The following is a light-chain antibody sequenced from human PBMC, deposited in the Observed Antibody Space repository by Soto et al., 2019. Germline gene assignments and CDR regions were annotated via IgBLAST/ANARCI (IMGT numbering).Light chain of an antibody. J-gene: IGKJ4*01. Sequence: EIVLTQSPATLSVSQGERASLSCRASGSVSSNLAWYQQKPGQAPRLLIYTSFTRATGIPSRVSGSGSGTEFTLTISSLQFEDFAVYYCQQYNEWPLTFGGGTKVEIK. CDR1: GSVSSN. CDR2: TSF. V-gene: IGKV3-15*01. CDR3: QQYNEWPLT.